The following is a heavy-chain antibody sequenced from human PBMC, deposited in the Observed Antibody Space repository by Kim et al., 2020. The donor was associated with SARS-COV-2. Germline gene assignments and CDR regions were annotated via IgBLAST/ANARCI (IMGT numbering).Heavy chain of an antibody. CDR1: GFTFSSYG. Sequence: GGSLRLSCAASGFTFSSYGMHWVRQAPGKGLEWVAVISYDGSIKYYAASVKGRFTISRDNSKNTLYLQMNSLRAEDTAVYYCAKDSVTLGGADYWGQGTLVTVSS. D-gene: IGHD4-17*01. V-gene: IGHV3-30*18. CDR3: AKDSVTLGGADY. CDR2: ISYDGSIK. J-gene: IGHJ4*02.